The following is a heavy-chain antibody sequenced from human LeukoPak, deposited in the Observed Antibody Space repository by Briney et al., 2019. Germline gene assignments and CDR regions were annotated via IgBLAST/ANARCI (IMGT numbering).Heavy chain of an antibody. CDR3: ASLPPLWSGHSYYFDY. D-gene: IGHD3-3*01. CDR2: IYYSGST. J-gene: IGHJ4*02. Sequence: SETLSLTCTVSGGSISSSSYYWGWIRQPPGTGLEWIGSIYYSGSTYYNPSLKSRVTISVDTSKNQFSLKLSSVTAADTAVYYCASLPPLWSGHSYYFDYWGQGTLVTVSS. V-gene: IGHV4-39*01. CDR1: GGSISSSSYY.